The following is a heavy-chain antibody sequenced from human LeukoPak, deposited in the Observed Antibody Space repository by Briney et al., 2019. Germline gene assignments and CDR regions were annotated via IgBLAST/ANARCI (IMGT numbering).Heavy chain of an antibody. CDR2: IKQDGSEK. D-gene: IGHD6-13*01. CDR3: ARDGPAPGIAAAGYFDY. J-gene: IGHJ4*02. V-gene: IGHV3-7*01. Sequence: GGPLRLSCAASGFTFSSYWMSWVRQAPGKGLEWVANIKQDGSEKDYVDSVKGRFTISRDNAKNSLYLQMNSLRAEDTAVYYCARDGPAPGIAAAGYFDYWGEGTLVTVSS. CDR1: GFTFSSYW.